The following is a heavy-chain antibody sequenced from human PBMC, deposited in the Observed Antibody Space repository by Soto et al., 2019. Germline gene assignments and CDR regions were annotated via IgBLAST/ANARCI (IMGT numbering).Heavy chain of an antibody. CDR2: INHSGST. CDR3: ARGTSSSSGWYFEY. D-gene: IGHD6-6*01. J-gene: IGHJ4*02. Sequence: RIIQPPGKGLEWIGKINHSGSTNYNPSLKTRVTISGDTSKNQFSLKLSSVTAADTAVYYCARGTSSSSGWYFEYWGQGTLVTVSS. V-gene: IGHV4-34*01.